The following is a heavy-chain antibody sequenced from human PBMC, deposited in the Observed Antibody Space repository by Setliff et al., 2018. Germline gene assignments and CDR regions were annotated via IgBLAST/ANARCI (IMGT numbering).Heavy chain of an antibody. CDR2: INPNSGGT. Sequence: GASVKVSCKASGYTFTGYYIHWVRQAPGQGLEYMGWINPNSGGTNYAPKFQGRVTMTRDTSISTVYMEVSRLRSDDTAVYFCARDGDILTTYYIYYYMDVWGKGTTVTV. CDR1: GYTFTGYY. J-gene: IGHJ6*03. V-gene: IGHV1-2*02. CDR3: ARDGDILTTYYIYYYMDV. D-gene: IGHD3-9*01.